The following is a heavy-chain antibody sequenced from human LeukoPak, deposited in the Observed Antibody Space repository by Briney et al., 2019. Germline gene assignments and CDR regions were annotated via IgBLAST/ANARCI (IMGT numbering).Heavy chain of an antibody. CDR3: AKRPRDSSGYYLGAFDG. D-gene: IGHD3-22*01. Sequence: PGGSLRLSCAASGFTFSSYAMSWVRQAPGKGLEWVSAISASGADTYYADSVKGRFTISRDNSKNTLYLHMSSLRADDTAVYFCAKRPRDSSGYYLGAFDGWGQGTTVTVSS. CDR2: ISASGADT. CDR1: GFTFSSYA. V-gene: IGHV3-23*01. J-gene: IGHJ3*01.